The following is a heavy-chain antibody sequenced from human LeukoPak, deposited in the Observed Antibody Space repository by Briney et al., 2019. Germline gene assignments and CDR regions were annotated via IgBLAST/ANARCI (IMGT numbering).Heavy chain of an antibody. D-gene: IGHD2-15*01. CDR1: GFTFSSYW. V-gene: IGHV3-33*08. CDR3: ARGYCSGGSCYIGLYFDY. CDR2: IWYDGSNK. J-gene: IGHJ4*02. Sequence: GGSLRLSCAASGFTFSSYWMSWVRQAPGKGLEWVAVIWYDGSNKYYADSVKGRFTISRDNSKNTLYLQMNSLRAEDTAVYYCARGYCSGGSCYIGLYFDYWGQGTLVTVSS.